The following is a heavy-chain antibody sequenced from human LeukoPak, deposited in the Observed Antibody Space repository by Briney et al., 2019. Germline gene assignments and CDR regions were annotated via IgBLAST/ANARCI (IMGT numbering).Heavy chain of an antibody. D-gene: IGHD2-15*01. CDR3: ARGVPVRRFLLYCSGGSCYSHYMDV. V-gene: IGHV1-8*03. CDR2: MNPNSGNT. J-gene: IGHJ6*03. Sequence: ASVKVSCKASGYTFTSYDINWVRQATGQGLEWMGWMNPNSGNTGYAQKFQGRVTITRNTSISIAYMELSSLRSEDTAVYYCARGVPVRRFLLYCSGGSCYSHYMDVWGKGTTVTVSS. CDR1: GYTFTSYD.